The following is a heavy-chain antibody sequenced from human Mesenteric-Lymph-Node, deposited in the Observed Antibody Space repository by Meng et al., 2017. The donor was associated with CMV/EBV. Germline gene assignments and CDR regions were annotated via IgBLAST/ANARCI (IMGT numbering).Heavy chain of an antibody. CDR2: SHYSGST. Sequence: SETLSLTCTVSGGSISSYYWSWIRQPPGKGLEWIGYSHYSGSTKYDPSLKGRVSISIDTSKNQFSLKLSSVTAADTAVYYCAGFRGGKPFDYWGQGTLVTVSS. CDR3: AGFRGGKPFDY. J-gene: IGHJ4*02. V-gene: IGHV4-59*01. D-gene: IGHD2-15*01. CDR1: GGSISSYY.